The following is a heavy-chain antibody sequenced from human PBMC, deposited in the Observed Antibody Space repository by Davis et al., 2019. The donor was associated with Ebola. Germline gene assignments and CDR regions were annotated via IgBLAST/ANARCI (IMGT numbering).Heavy chain of an antibody. CDR2: IRSDGSNK. Sequence: PGGSLRLSCAASGFTFSSYGMHWVRQAPGKGLEWVAFIRSDGSNKYYADSVKGRFTISRDNSKNTLHLQMNSLRAEDTAVYYCAKDKIAAAAPFDYWGQGTLVTVSS. J-gene: IGHJ4*02. D-gene: IGHD6-13*01. CDR3: AKDKIAAAAPFDY. V-gene: IGHV3-30*02. CDR1: GFTFSSYG.